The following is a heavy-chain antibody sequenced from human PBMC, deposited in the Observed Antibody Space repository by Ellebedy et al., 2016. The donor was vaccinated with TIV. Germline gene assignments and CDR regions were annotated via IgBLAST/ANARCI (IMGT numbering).Heavy chain of an antibody. V-gene: IGHV3-53*01. CDR2: IYSGGST. D-gene: IGHD3-10*01. CDR1: GFTVSSNY. Sequence: GGSLRLXXAASGFTVSSNYMSWVRQAPGKGLEWVSVIYSGGSTYYADSVKGRFTISRDNSKNTLYLQMNSLRAEDTAVYYCARELWFGELDTWAYYYGMDVWGQGTTVTVSS. CDR3: ARELWFGELDTWAYYYGMDV. J-gene: IGHJ6*02.